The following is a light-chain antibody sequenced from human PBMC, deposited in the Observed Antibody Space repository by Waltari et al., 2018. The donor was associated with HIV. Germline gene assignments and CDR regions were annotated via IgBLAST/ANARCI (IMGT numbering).Light chain of an antibody. J-gene: IGLJ2*01. V-gene: IGLV1-51*01. CDR2: DNK. CDR3: GTWDSSVSAGV. Sequence: QSVLTQPPSVSAAPGQKVTFSCSGSTSNIGKNFVSWYQQLPEAAPKLIIYDNKKRPSGVPDRFSGSKSAPSATLAITGLQTGDEADYYCGTWDSSVSAGVFGGGTKLTVL. CDR1: TSNIGKNF.